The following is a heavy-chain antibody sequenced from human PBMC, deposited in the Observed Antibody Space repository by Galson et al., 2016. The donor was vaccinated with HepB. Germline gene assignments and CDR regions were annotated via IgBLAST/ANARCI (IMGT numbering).Heavy chain of an antibody. CDR2: IYSSGAT. J-gene: IGHJ4*02. Sequence: SLRLSCAASGFTVTRSYMTWVRQAPGKGLEWVSVIYSSGATYYAAPVNGRFIMSRHSSKNTLDLQMNSLTTEDTAVYYCARGLVGSTTAFDSWGQGTLVAVSS. V-gene: IGHV3-53*04. CDR3: ARGLVGSTTAFDS. D-gene: IGHD2/OR15-2a*01. CDR1: GFTVTRSY.